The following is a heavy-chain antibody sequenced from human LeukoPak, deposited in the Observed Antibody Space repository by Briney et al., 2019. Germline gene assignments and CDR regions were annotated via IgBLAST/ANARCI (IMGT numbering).Heavy chain of an antibody. CDR1: GFTLRNYW. Sequence: PGGSLRLSCTASGFTLRNYWMHWVRQVPGKRLVWVSRISGDGSVTNYADSVQGRSTISRDNAKNTLYLQIDSLRSEDTAVYYCARYSSSTGGASYYLDYWGHGTLVTVSS. V-gene: IGHV3-74*01. J-gene: IGHJ4*01. D-gene: IGHD6-6*01. CDR2: ISGDGSVT. CDR3: ARYSSSTGGASYYLDY.